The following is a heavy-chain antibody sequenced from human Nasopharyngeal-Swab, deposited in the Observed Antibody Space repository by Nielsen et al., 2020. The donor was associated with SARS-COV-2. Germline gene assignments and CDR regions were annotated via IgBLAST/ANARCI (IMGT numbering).Heavy chain of an antibody. D-gene: IGHD2-21*01. CDR2: INAGNGNT. CDR1: GYTFTSYG. CDR3: ARDGVEIVIATGILNY. J-gene: IGHJ4*02. Sequence: ASVKVSCKASGYTFTSYGISWVRQAPGQRLEWMGWINAGNGNTKYSQKFQGRVTITRDTSASTAYMELSSLRSEDTAVYYCARDGVEIVIATGILNYWGQGTLVTVSS. V-gene: IGHV1-3*01.